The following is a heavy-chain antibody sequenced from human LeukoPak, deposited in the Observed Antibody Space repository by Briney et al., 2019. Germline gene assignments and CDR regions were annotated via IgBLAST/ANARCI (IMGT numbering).Heavy chain of an antibody. V-gene: IGHV1-3*01. J-gene: IGHJ4*02. CDR3: ARVRPWGSPIDY. CDR2: INAGNGNT. D-gene: IGHD3-16*01. CDR1: GYTFTSYA. Sequence: ASVKVSCKASGYTFTSYAMHWVRQASGQRLEWMGWINAGNGNTKYSQKFQGRVTITRDTSASTAYMELSSLRSGDTAVYYCARVRPWGSPIDYWGQGTLVTVSS.